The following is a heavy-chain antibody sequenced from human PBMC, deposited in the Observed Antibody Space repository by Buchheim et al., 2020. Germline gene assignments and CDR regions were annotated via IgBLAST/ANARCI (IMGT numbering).Heavy chain of an antibody. D-gene: IGHD3-22*01. V-gene: IGHV1-69*01. CDR2: IIPIFGTA. CDR3: ARTTYYYDSSGYYYVSEYFQH. J-gene: IGHJ1*01. CDR1: GGAFSSYA. Sequence: QVQLVQSGAEVKKPGSSVKVSCKASGGAFSSYAISWVRQAPGQGLEWMGGIIPIFGTANYAQKFQGRVTITAAESTSTAYMELSSLRSEDTAVYYCARTTYYYDSSGYYYVSEYFQHWGQGTL.